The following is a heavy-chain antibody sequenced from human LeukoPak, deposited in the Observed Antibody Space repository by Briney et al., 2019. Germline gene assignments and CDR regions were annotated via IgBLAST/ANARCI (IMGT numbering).Heavy chain of an antibody. J-gene: IGHJ3*02. CDR3: ARRYCSSTSCYTFDAFDI. CDR1: GFTVSSNY. Sequence: GGSLRLSCAASGFTVSSNYTSWVRQAPGKGLEWVSVIYSGGSTYYADSVKGRFTISRGNSKNTLYLQMNSLRAEDTAVYYCARRYCSSTSCYTFDAFDIWGQGTMVTVSS. V-gene: IGHV3-66*01. D-gene: IGHD2-2*02. CDR2: IYSGGST.